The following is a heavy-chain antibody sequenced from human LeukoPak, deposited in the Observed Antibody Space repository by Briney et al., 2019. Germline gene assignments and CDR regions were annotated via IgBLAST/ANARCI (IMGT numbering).Heavy chain of an antibody. CDR1: GFTYTDYW. D-gene: IGHD5-18*01. J-gene: IGHJ5*02. CDR2: INPDGTII. V-gene: IGHV3-74*01. CDR3: AKDLSWNTADR. Sequence: GGSLRLSCVGSGFTYTDYWMHWFRQAPGKGPMWVSRINPDGTIIDYADSVKGRFRISRDNAKNLLYLQMNGLRADDTAVYYCAKDLSWNTADRWGQGILVTVSS.